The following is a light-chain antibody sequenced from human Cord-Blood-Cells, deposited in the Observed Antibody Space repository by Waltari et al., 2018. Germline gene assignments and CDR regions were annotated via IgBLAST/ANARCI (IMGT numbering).Light chain of an antibody. CDR2: GAS. Sequence: EIVLTQSPGTLSLSPGERATLSCRASQSVSSSYLAWYQQNPGQAPRLLIYGASSRATGIPDRFSGSGSGTDFTLTISRLEPEDFAVYYCQQYGSSPPWTFGQGP. CDR3: QQYGSSPPWT. J-gene: IGKJ1*01. V-gene: IGKV3-20*01. CDR1: QSVSSSY.